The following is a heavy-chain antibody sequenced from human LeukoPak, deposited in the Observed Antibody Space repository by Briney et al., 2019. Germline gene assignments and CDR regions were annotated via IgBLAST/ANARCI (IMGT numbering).Heavy chain of an antibody. CDR3: ARVLRGYDRLNFDY. V-gene: IGHV1-2*02. J-gene: IGHJ4*02. CDR2: INPNSGGT. D-gene: IGHD5-12*01. CDR1: GYTFTGYY. Sequence: ASVKVSCKASGYTFTGYYMHWVRQAPGQGLEWMGWINPNSGGTNYAQKFQGRVTMTRDTSISTAYMELSRLRSDDTAVYYCARVLRGYDRLNFDYWGQGTLVTVSS.